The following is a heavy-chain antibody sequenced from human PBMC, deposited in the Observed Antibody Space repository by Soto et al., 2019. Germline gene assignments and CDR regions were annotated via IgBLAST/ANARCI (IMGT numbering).Heavy chain of an antibody. D-gene: IGHD1-26*01. J-gene: IGHJ4*02. CDR2: INAGNGNT. Sequence: VKVSCKASGYTFTSFALHWVRQAPGQRLEWMGWINAGNGNTKYSEKFQGRVTITRDTSASTAYMELSRLRYEDTAVYYCARGQSLELLSYWGQGTLVTVSS. V-gene: IGHV1-3*01. CDR3: ARGQSLELLSY. CDR1: GYTFTSFA.